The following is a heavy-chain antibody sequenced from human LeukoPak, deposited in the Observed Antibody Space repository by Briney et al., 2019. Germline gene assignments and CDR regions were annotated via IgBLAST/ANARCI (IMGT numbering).Heavy chain of an antibody. D-gene: IGHD3-22*01. Sequence: ASVKVSCKASGGTFSSYAISWVRQAPGQGLEWMGRIITIFGIEYYAQKFQGRVTITADKSTSTAYMELSSLRSEDTAVYYCARDPDDSSGYYYDNFDYWGQGTLVTVSS. CDR3: ARDPDDSSGYYYDNFDY. V-gene: IGHV1-69*04. CDR2: IITIFGIE. J-gene: IGHJ4*02. CDR1: GGTFSSYA.